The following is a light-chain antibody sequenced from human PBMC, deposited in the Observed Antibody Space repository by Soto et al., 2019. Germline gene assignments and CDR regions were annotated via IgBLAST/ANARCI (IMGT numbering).Light chain of an antibody. CDR3: QQYHSYRWT. CDR1: QSISSY. V-gene: IGKV1-39*01. CDR2: AAS. J-gene: IGKJ1*01. Sequence: DIQMTQSPSSLSSSLLDIVTITCRASQSISSYLNWYQQKPGKAPKLLIYAASSLQSGVPSRFSGSGSGTDFTLTISSLQPQDFATYYCQQYHSYRWTFGQGTKVDIK.